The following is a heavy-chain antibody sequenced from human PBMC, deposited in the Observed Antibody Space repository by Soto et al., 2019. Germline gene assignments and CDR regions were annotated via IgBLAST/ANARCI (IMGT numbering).Heavy chain of an antibody. CDR3: ARGRDGAY. V-gene: IGHV1-18*01. J-gene: IGHJ4*02. CDR1: GYAFTTYG. CDR2: ISAHNGNT. Sequence: QVHLVQSGAEVKKPGASVKVSCKGSGYAFTTYGITWVRQAPGQGLEWMGWISAHNGNTNYAQKLQGRVTVTRDTSTSKAYMELRSLRSDDAAVYSCARGRDGAYWGQGALVTVSS. D-gene: IGHD3-10*01.